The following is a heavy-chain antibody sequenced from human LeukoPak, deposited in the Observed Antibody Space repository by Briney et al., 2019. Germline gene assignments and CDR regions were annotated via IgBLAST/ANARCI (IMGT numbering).Heavy chain of an antibody. V-gene: IGHV3-21*01. CDR3: VRPSIDDYGDCGY. CDR1: GFTFTFYS. Sequence: GGSLRLSCAASGFTFTFYSMNWVRQAPGKGLEWISSISSLGRSYKYYADSVMGRLTISRDDAKNSLYLQMNSLRADDTAVYYCVRPSIDDYGDCGYWGQGTLVTVSS. J-gene: IGHJ4*02. CDR2: ISSLGRSYK. D-gene: IGHD4-17*01.